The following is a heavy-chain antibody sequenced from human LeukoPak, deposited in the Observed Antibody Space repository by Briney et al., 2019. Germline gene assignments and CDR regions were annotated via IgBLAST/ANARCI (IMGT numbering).Heavy chain of an antibody. J-gene: IGHJ4*02. CDR3: ARVHHPGAAGPWGLDS. CDR1: GASITSGTYY. D-gene: IGHD6-13*01. CDR2: IYAGGST. Sequence: SQTLSLTCIVSGASITSGTYYWTWIRQPAGKGLEWIGRIYAGGSTNYNPSLKSRLTMSIDTSKNQFSLKLSSVTAADTAIYYCARVHHPGAAGPWGLDSWGQGILVTVSS. V-gene: IGHV4-61*02.